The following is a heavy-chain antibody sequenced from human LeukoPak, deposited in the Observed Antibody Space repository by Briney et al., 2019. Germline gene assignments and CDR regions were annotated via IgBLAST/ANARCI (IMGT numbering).Heavy chain of an antibody. CDR1: GGSISSYY. CDR2: IYYSGST. CDR3: AADTAMVKGGFDP. Sequence: SETLSLTCTVSGGSISSYYWSWIRQPPGKGLGWIGYIYYSGSTNYNPSLKRRVAISVDTSKNQFSLKLSSVTAADTAVYYCAADTAMVKGGFDPWGQGILVTVSS. V-gene: IGHV4-59*01. D-gene: IGHD5-18*01. J-gene: IGHJ5*02.